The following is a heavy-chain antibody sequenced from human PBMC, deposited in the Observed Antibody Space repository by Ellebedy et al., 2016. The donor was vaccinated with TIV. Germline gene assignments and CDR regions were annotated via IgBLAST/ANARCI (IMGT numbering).Heavy chain of an antibody. V-gene: IGHV3-7*01. D-gene: IGHD3-10*01. Sequence: GESLKISCAASGFTFSSYAMSWVRQAPGKGLEWVANIKQDGSEKYYVDSVKGRFTISRDNAKNSLYLQMNSLRAEDTAVYFCGRAIGSGSCYWGQGTLVTVSS. J-gene: IGHJ4*02. CDR2: IKQDGSEK. CDR3: GRAIGSGSCY. CDR1: GFTFSSYA.